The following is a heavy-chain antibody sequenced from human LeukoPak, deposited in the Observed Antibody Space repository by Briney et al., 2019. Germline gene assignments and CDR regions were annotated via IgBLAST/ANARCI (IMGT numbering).Heavy chain of an antibody. D-gene: IGHD6-19*01. J-gene: IGHJ3*02. V-gene: IGHV3-30*03. Sequence: PGGSLRLSCAASGFTFSSSVMHWVRQAPGKGLEWVAVILHDGINKYYADSVKGRFTISRDNSKNTLYLQMNSLRAEDTAVFYCARDLSLDVAGWYKAFDIWGQGTMVTVSS. CDR1: GFTFSSSV. CDR3: ARDLSLDVAGWYKAFDI. CDR2: ILHDGINK.